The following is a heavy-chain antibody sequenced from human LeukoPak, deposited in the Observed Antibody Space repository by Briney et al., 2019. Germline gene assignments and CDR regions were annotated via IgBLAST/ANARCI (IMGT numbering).Heavy chain of an antibody. CDR1: GFTFISYG. J-gene: IGHJ6*03. CDR3: AKEYGYYYYMDV. CDR2: IRYDGSNK. V-gene: IGHV3-30*02. Sequence: GGSLRLSCAASGFTFISYGMHWVRQAPGKGLEWVAFIRYDGSNKYYADSVKGRFTISRDNSKNTLYLQMNSLRAEDTAVYYCAKEYGYYYYMDVWGKGTTVTVSS. D-gene: IGHD4-17*01.